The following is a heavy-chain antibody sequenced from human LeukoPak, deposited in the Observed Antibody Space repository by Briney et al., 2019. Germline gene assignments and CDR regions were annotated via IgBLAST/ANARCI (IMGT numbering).Heavy chain of an antibody. CDR1: GGSISSGGYY. Sequence: PSQTLSLTCTVSGGSISSGGYYWSWIRQPPGKGLEWIGYIYHSGSTYYNPSLKSRVTISVDTSKNLFSLNMSSVTAADTAVYYCARAPINWSAFDIWGQGTMVTVSS. V-gene: IGHV4-30-2*01. J-gene: IGHJ3*02. D-gene: IGHD1-20*01. CDR2: IYHSGST. CDR3: ARAPINWSAFDI.